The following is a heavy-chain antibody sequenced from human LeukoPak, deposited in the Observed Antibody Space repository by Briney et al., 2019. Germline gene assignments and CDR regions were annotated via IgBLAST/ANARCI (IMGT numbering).Heavy chain of an antibody. Sequence: PGGSLRLSCAASGFTFSSYSMNWVRQAPGKGLEWVSYISSSSSTIYYADSVKGRFTISRDNAKNSLYLQMNSLRAEDTAVYYCARDLSGYSYGPSTGYFDLWGRGTLVTVSS. J-gene: IGHJ2*01. D-gene: IGHD5-18*01. CDR2: ISSSSSTI. V-gene: IGHV3-48*04. CDR3: ARDLSGYSYGPSTGYFDL. CDR1: GFTFSSYS.